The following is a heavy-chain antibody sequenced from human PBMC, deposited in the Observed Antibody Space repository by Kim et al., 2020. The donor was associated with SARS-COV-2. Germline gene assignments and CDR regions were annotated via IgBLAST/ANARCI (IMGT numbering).Heavy chain of an antibody. J-gene: IGHJ4*02. CDR1: GLSVSSYH. V-gene: IGHV3-53*01. CDR3: TRGFDGAKSGY. D-gene: IGHD4-17*01. CDR2: IYMDRRT. Sequence: GGSLRLSCAPSGLSVSSYHMTWARQAPGKGLECVSVIYMDRRTFYADSVKGRFTISRDDSKNTLYLQMNSLRVEDTAVYYCTRGFDGAKSGYWGQGTLVTVSS.